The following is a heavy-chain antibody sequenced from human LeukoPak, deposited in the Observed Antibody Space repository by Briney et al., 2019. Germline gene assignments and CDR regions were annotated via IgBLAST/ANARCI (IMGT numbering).Heavy chain of an antibody. CDR2: IYYSGTT. CDR1: GGSMSSYY. D-gene: IGHD6-13*01. J-gene: IGHJ4*02. V-gene: IGHV4-59*01. Sequence: SETLSLTCTVSGGSMSSYYGSWIRQPPGKGLEWVGYIYYSGTTNYNPSRKSRVTISVDTSKNQFSLKLRSVTAADTAVYYCARGVYIAAAQYGYWGQGTLVTVSS. CDR3: ARGVYIAAAQYGY.